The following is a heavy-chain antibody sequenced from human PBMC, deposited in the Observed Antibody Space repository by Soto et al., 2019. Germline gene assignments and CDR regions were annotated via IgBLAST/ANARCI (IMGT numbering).Heavy chain of an antibody. CDR1: GYTFTSYD. CDR3: ATYCSSTSRYSAFDI. D-gene: IGHD2-2*02. V-gene: IGHV1-8*01. Sequence: ASVKVSCKASGYTFTSYDINWVRQATGQGLEWMGWMNPNSGYTGYAQKFQGRVTMTRNTSISTAYMELSSLRSEDTAVYYCATYCSSTSRYSAFDIWGQGTMVTVSS. CDR2: MNPNSGYT. J-gene: IGHJ3*02.